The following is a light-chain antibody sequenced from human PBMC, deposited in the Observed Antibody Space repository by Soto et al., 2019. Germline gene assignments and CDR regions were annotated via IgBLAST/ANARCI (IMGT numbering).Light chain of an antibody. Sequence: QYVLTQPPSVSGAPGQRGTISCTGSSSNIGAGYDVHWYQQLPGTAPKLLIYGNSNRPSGVPDRFSGSKSGTSASLAITGLQAEDEADYYCQSHDSSLSAHVVFGGGTKLTVL. J-gene: IGLJ2*01. CDR2: GNS. CDR1: SSNIGAGYD. V-gene: IGLV1-40*01. CDR3: QSHDSSLSAHVV.